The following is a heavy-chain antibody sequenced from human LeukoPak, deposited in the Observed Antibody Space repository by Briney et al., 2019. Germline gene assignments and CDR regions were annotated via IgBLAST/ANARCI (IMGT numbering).Heavy chain of an antibody. CDR3: ARDRQQLVYAPYYFDY. D-gene: IGHD6-13*01. Sequence: SETLSLTCTVSGGSISSSNYYCAWIRQPPGKGLEWIGSIYYGGSTYYNPSLKSRVTISIDTSKNQFSLRLNSVTAADTAVYYCARDRQQLVYAPYYFDYWGQGTLVTVSS. V-gene: IGHV4-39*07. CDR1: GGSISSSNYY. CDR2: IYYGGST. J-gene: IGHJ4*02.